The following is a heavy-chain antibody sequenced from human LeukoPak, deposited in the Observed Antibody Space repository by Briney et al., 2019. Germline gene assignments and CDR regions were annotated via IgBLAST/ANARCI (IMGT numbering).Heavy chain of an antibody. Sequence: PGGSLRLSCSASEFTFSNFWMSWVRQAPGKGLEWVASISENGRAKPYVASVRGRFTISRDNTKNSLYLQMNSLRVEDTAVYYCARGGAAAARKRGIDYWGQGTLVTVSS. J-gene: IGHJ4*02. CDR2: ISENGRAK. CDR3: ARGGAAAARKRGIDY. V-gene: IGHV3-7*01. CDR1: EFTFSNFW. D-gene: IGHD6-13*01.